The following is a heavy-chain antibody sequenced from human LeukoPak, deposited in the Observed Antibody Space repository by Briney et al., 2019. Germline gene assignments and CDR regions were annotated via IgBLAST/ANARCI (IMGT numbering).Heavy chain of an antibody. V-gene: IGHV1-18*01. Sequence: ASVKVSCKAAEYTDTTLGISWLPGAPGQGLEWMGWISAYNGNTNYPQKLQGRVTMTTDTSTSTAYMELSSLRSEDTAVYYCARYVYYDDSSGFLDYWGQGTLVTVSS. J-gene: IGHJ4*02. CDR2: ISAYNGNT. CDR1: EYTDTTLG. D-gene: IGHD3-22*01. CDR3: ARYVYYDDSSGFLDY.